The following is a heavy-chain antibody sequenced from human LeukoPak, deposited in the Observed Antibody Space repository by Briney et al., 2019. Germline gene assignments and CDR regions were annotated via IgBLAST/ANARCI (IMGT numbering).Heavy chain of an antibody. Sequence: GGSLRLSCAASGFTFSSYAMSWVRQAPGKGLEWVSAISGSGRSSTYYADSVKGRFTISRDNSKNTLYLQMNSLRAEDTAVYYCARVSTGSGNDYLDYWGQGTLVTVSS. D-gene: IGHD2-15*01. CDR1: GFTFSSYA. CDR3: ARVSTGSGNDYLDY. J-gene: IGHJ4*02. V-gene: IGHV3-23*01. CDR2: ISGSGRSST.